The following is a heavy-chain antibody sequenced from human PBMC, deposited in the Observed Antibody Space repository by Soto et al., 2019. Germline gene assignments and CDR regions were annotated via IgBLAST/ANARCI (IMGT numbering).Heavy chain of an antibody. CDR3: ARGQKGYSSGWYVD. J-gene: IGHJ4*02. V-gene: IGHV4-34*01. Sequence: QVQLQQGGAGLLKPSETLSLTCAVSGGSFSGCYWSWIRQPPGKGLEWIGEINDVGGTNFYPSLKSRRTISVDASKSQFSLKGNSVTAADTAVYYCARGQKGYSSGWYVDWGQGTPVTVSS. CDR1: GGSFSGCY. CDR2: INDVGGT. D-gene: IGHD6-13*01.